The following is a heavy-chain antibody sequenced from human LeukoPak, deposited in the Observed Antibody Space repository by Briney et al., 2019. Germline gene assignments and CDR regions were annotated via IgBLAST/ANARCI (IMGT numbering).Heavy chain of an antibody. Sequence: HPGGSLRLSCAASGFTYSSYAMSWVRQAPGKGLEWVSAISGSGGSTYYADSVKGRFTISRDNSKNTLYLQMNSLRAEDTAVYYCAKLRESNIPSWFDPWGQGTLVTVSS. CDR1: GFTYSSYA. CDR2: ISGSGGST. J-gene: IGHJ5*02. CDR3: AKLRESNIPSWFDP. D-gene: IGHD2/OR15-2a*01. V-gene: IGHV3-23*01.